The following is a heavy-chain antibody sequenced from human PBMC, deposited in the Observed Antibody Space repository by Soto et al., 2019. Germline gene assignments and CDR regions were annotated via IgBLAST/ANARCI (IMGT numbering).Heavy chain of an antibody. CDR1: GFTFSDCF. CDR2: IVSSGSHK. D-gene: IGHD1-20*01. V-gene: IGHV3-21*01. CDR3: ASLGITGTTAPYYYNMDV. J-gene: IGHJ6*03. Sequence: SGGSLRLSCVTSGFTFSDCFMSWVRQSPGKGLEWVSSIVSSGSHKYYADLVKGRFTISRDNAKNSLFLQMNSLRAEDTAIYYCASLGITGTTAPYYYNMDVWGLGTTVTVSS.